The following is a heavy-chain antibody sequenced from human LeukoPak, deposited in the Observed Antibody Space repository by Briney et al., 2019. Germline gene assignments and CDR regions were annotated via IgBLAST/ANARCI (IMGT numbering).Heavy chain of an antibody. Sequence: GGSLRLSCAASGFNFASNWMHWVRQTPGKGLMWVSRINSGGSGTSYADSVEGRFTISRDNAKNTLYLQMNSLRAVDTAVYYCARDWRYCSSSSCLAMDVWGQGTPVTVSS. D-gene: IGHD2-2*01. V-gene: IGHV3-74*01. CDR2: INSGGSGT. CDR1: GFNFASNW. J-gene: IGHJ6*02. CDR3: ARDWRYCSSSSCLAMDV.